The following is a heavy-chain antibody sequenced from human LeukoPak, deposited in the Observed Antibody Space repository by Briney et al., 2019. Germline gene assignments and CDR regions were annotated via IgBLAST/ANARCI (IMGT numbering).Heavy chain of an antibody. D-gene: IGHD6-6*01. CDR2: VYFDGDT. J-gene: IGHJ6*03. V-gene: IGHV4-39*01. Sequence: SETLSLTCTVSGDSIHSVYYFWGWIRQPPGKGLEWIGNVYFDGDTSYSPSLKSRVIISVDTSKNQFSLNLTSVTAADTALYYCARHRKSARNYLYYYMDVWGKGTTVTVSS. CDR1: GDSIHSVYYF. CDR3: ARHRKSARNYLYYYMDV.